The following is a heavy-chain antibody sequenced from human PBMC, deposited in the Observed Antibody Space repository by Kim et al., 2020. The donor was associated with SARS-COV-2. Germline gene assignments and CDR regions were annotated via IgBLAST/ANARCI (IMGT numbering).Heavy chain of an antibody. CDR2: IKRNTDGGTT. D-gene: IGHD6-25*01. CDR1: GFTFSNAW. CDR3: TTWSGAR. Sequence: GGSLRLSCTASGFTFSNAWMSWVRQAPGKGLDWVGRIKRNTDGGTTEYPAPVKGRFTISSEESTNTLYMQMHSLETEDTDVYYCTTWSGARWGQGILVTVSS. V-gene: IGHV3-15*01. J-gene: IGHJ4*02.